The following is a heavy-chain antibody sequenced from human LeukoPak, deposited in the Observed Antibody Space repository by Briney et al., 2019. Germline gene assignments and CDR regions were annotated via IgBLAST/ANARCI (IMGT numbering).Heavy chain of an antibody. CDR3: ARVPAEYYYDSSGTFDY. J-gene: IGHJ4*02. V-gene: IGHV4-34*01. CDR2: INHSGST. Sequence: SETLSLTCAVYGGSFSGYYWSWIRQPPGKGLEWIGEINHSGSTNYNPSLKSRVTISVVTSKNQFSLKLSSVTAADTAVYYCARVPAEYYYDSSGTFDYWGQGTLVTVSS. CDR1: GGSFSGYY. D-gene: IGHD3-22*01.